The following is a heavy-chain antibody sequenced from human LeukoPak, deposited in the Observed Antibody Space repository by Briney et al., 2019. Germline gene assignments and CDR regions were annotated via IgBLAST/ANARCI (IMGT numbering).Heavy chain of an antibody. V-gene: IGHV3-69-1*01. CDR1: GFTVSSNY. CDR2: IDTTGYT. J-gene: IGHJ4*02. CDR3: ATEGRGVHFDS. Sequence: GGSLRLSCAASGFTVSSNYMSWVRQAPGKGLEWVASIDTTGYTYYTDSVKGRFTISRDNAKISLYLQMNSLRAEDTAVYYCATEGRGVHFDSWGQGTLVTVSS. D-gene: IGHD3-10*01.